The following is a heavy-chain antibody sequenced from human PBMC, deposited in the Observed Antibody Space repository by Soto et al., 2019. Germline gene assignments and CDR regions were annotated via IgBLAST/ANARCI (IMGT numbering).Heavy chain of an antibody. D-gene: IGHD3-10*01. CDR1: GASIRSYH. Sequence: PSETLSLTCAVSGASIRSYHWSWIRQPAGKGLEWIGRMQHTGNTNYNPSLKSRVTMSVDTSKNQISLKMTSVTAADTAIYFCARLVYDTRLNYMYFDFWGQGALVTVSS. CDR2: MQHTGNT. V-gene: IGHV4-4*07. J-gene: IGHJ4*02. CDR3: ARLVYDTRLNYMYFDF.